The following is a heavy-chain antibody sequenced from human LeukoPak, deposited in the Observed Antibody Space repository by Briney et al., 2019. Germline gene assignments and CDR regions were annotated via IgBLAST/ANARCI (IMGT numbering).Heavy chain of an antibody. D-gene: IGHD3-9*01. V-gene: IGHV3-23*01. CDR2: FVVSVNTT. CDR3: ARDQAFDWFYYYYGMDV. Sequence: GGSLSLPCEPPELPLRIYALSWSPQPPGKGLRWSSSFVVSVNTTHYADSVKGRFTISRDNSKNTLYLQMNSLSAEDTAIYYCARDQAFDWFYYYYGMDVWGLGTTVIVSS. J-gene: IGHJ6*02. CDR1: ELPLRIYA.